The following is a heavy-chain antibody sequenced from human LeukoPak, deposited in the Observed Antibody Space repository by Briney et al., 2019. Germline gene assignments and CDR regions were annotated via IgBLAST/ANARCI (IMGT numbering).Heavy chain of an antibody. Sequence: GGSLRLSCAPSGFTFSSYAMHWVRQAPGKGLEWVAVISYDGSNKYYADSVKGRFTISRDNSKNTLYLQMNSLRAEDTAVYYCARDLPPTHTNDYGEVVDYWGQGTLVTVSS. CDR3: ARDLPPTHTNDYGEVVDY. V-gene: IGHV3-30*04. J-gene: IGHJ4*02. CDR2: ISYDGSNK. CDR1: GFTFSSYA. D-gene: IGHD4-17*01.